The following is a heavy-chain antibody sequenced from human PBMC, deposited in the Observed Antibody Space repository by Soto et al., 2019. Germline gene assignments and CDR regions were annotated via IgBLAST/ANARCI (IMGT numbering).Heavy chain of an antibody. D-gene: IGHD3-3*01. CDR1: GFTFSNAW. CDR2: IKSKTDGGTT. CDR3: TTDSLVLRFLEWAFDP. Sequence: EVQLVESGGGLVKPGGSLRLSCAASGFTFSNAWMSWVRQAPGKGVEWVGRIKSKTDGGTTDYAAPVKGRFTISRDDSKNTLYLQMNSLKTEDTAVYYCTTDSLVLRFLEWAFDPWGQGTLVTVSS. J-gene: IGHJ5*02. V-gene: IGHV3-15*01.